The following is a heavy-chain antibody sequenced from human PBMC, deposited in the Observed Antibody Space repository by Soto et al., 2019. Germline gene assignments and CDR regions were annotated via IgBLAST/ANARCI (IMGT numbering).Heavy chain of an antibody. CDR3: AHGGGQERYGDYVVYFDDMDV. D-gene: IGHD4-17*01. CDR2: IIPIFGTA. CDR1: GVTFSSYA. V-gene: IGHV1-69*13. J-gene: IGHJ6*02. Sequence: GASVKVSCKASGVTFSSYAISWVRQAPGQGLEWMGGIIPIFGTANYAQKFQGRVTITADESTSTAYMELSSLRSEDTAVYYCAHGGGQERYGDYVVYFDDMDVWGRGTTVTVSS.